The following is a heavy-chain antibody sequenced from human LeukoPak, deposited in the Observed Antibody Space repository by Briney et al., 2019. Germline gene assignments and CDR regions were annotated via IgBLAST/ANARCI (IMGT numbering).Heavy chain of an antibody. CDR1: GGSISSYY. J-gene: IGHJ4*02. V-gene: IGHV4-4*07. CDR3: ARDRSGSYYFDY. CDR2: IYTSGST. D-gene: IGHD1-26*01. Sequence: RASETLSLTCTVSGGSISSYYWSWIRQPAGKGLEWIGRIYTSGSTNYNPSLKSRVTMSVDTSKNQLSLKLSTVTAADTAVYYCARDRSGSYYFDYWGQGTLVTVSS.